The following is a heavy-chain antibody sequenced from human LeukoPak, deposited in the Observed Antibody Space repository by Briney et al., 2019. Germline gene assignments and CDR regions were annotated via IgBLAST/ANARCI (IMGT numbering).Heavy chain of an antibody. V-gene: IGHV1-58*01. J-gene: IGHJ4*02. D-gene: IGHD6-13*01. CDR2: IVVGSGNT. Sequence: ASVKVSCKASGFAFTSSAVQWVRQARGQRLECVGWIVVGSGNTNYPQKFQERVTITRDMSTSTAYMELSSLRSEDTAVYYCARVSIAAAGLLDYWGQGTLVTVSS. CDR3: ARVSIAAAGLLDY. CDR1: GFAFTSSA.